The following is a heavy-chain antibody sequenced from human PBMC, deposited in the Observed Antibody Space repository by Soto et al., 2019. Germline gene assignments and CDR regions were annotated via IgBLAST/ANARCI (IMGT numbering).Heavy chain of an antibody. J-gene: IGHJ5*02. CDR1: GFIFKNYA. CDR2: ISWNSGNL. D-gene: IGHD3-10*01. V-gene: IGHV3-9*01. Sequence: ESQLVESGGGLVQPGRSLRLSCEAYGFIFKNYAMVWVRQGPGKGLEWVSSISWNSGNLDYGDSVKGRFTISRDNAKNSLYLQMNSLRTEDTAWYFCAKAPVYGSGGWFDLWGRGTLVTVSS. CDR3: AKAPVYGSGGWFDL.